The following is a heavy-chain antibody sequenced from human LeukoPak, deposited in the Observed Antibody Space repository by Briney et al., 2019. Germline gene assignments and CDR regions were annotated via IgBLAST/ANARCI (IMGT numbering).Heavy chain of an antibody. CDR2: IYYSGST. CDR3: ARSPTKRVPGDY. D-gene: IGHD2-2*01. J-gene: IGHJ4*02. CDR1: GGSISSSSYY. V-gene: IGHV4-39*07. Sequence: SETLSLTCTVSGGSISSSSYYWGWIRQPPGKGLEWIGSIYYSGSTYYNPSLKSRVTISVDTSKNQFSLKLSSVTGADTAVYYCARSPTKRVPGDYWGQGTLVTVSS.